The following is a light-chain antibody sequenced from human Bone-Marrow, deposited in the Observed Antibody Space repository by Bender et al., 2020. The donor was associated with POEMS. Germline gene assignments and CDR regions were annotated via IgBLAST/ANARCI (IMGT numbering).Light chain of an antibody. Sequence: QSALTQPASVSGSPGQSITISCTGTSRDIGGNTFVSWYQQHPGKAPKLMIYDVDTRSSGVSNRFSGSKSGNTASLTVSGLQAEDEADYYCSSYAGSNIMVFGGGTKLTVL. CDR3: SSYAGSNIMV. CDR2: DVD. J-gene: IGLJ2*01. V-gene: IGLV2-14*03. CDR1: SRDIGGNTF.